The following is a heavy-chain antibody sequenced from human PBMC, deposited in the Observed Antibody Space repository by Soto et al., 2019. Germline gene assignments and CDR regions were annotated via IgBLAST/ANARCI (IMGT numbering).Heavy chain of an antibody. V-gene: IGHV4-30-2*01. CDR2: IQYSGST. CDR1: GGSISRGGFS. Sequence: QVQLQESGSGLVKPSQTLSLTCAVSGGSISRGGFSWSWFRQPPGKGLEGLGYIQYSGSTYYNPSLKSRVTISVDRSNNQFSLKLSSVNAGDTGVYYWDRERSGSCYLDYRGQGPQVTVSS. CDR3: DRERSGSCYLDY. D-gene: IGHD2-15*01. J-gene: IGHJ4*01.